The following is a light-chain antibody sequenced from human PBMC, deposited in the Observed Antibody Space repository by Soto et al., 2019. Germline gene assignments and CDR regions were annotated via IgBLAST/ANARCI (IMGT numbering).Light chain of an antibody. CDR1: QSVSNSY. J-gene: IGKJ1*01. Sequence: ENVLTQSPGTLSLSPGERATLSCRASQSVSNSYLAWYQQKPGQAPRLLIYGASSRATGIPDRFSGSGSGTDFTLTISRLEPEDFAVYYCQQYNSYPWTFGQGTKVEIK. CDR2: GAS. CDR3: QQYNSYPWT. V-gene: IGKV3-20*01.